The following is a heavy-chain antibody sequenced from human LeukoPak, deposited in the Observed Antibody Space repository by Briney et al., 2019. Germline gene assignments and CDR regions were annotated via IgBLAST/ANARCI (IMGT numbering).Heavy chain of an antibody. CDR1: GFSLSTTGVG. CDR2: IYWDDDK. D-gene: IGHD5-12*01. Sequence: SGPTLVNPTQTLTLTCTFSGFSLSTTGVGVGWIRQPPGKTLEWLALIYWDDDKRYSPSLKNRLTITKDTSKNQVLLTMTNMDPVDTATYFCTHVTWLRSCYYFDLWGRGTVVTVSS. CDR3: THVTWLRSCYYFDL. V-gene: IGHV2-5*02. J-gene: IGHJ2*01.